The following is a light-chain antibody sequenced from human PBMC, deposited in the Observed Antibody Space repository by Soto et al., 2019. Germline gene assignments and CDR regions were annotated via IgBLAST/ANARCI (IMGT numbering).Light chain of an antibody. CDR1: QTVRNNY. CDR3: QQFSSYPLT. CDR2: DAS. J-gene: IGKJ4*01. V-gene: IGKV3-20*01. Sequence: EFVLTQSPGTLSLSPGERATLSCRASQTVRNNYLAWYQQKPGQAPRLLIYDASTRATGIPDRFSGGGSGTDFTLAISRLETEDSAVYYCQQFSSYPLTFGGGTKVDIK.